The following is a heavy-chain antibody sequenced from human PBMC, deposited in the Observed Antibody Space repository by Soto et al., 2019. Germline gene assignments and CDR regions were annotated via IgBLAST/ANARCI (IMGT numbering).Heavy chain of an antibody. CDR3: ARQVVDGTVAGAGSFDY. CDR1: GGSISSTSYY. V-gene: IGHV4-39*01. Sequence: QLQLQESGPGLVKPSETLSLTCTVSGGSISSTSYYWVWIRQPPGKGLEWIGSFYYSGSTYYNPSLKSRVTISVDTSENQFSLKLSSVTAADTAVYYCARQVVDGTVAGAGSFDYWGQGTLVTVSP. CDR2: FYYSGST. D-gene: IGHD6-19*01. J-gene: IGHJ4*02.